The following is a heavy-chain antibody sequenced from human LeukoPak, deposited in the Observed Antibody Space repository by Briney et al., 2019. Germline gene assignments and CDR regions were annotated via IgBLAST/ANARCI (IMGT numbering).Heavy chain of an antibody. CDR2: IIPIFGTA. D-gene: IGHD3-22*01. CDR3: ARGGGYYDRSGYYY. J-gene: IGHJ4*02. V-gene: IGHV1-69*13. Sequence: SVKVSCKASGGTFSSYAISWVRQAPGQGLEWMGGIIPIFGTANYAQKFQGRVTITADESTSTAYMELSSLRSEDTAVYYCARGGGYYDRSGYYYWGQGTLVTVSS. CDR1: GGTFSSYA.